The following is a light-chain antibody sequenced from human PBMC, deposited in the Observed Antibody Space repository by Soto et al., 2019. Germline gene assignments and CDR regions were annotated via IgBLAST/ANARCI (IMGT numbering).Light chain of an antibody. Sequence: EIVMTQSPATLSVSPGERATLSCRASQSVSSNLAWYQQKPGQAPRLLVYGASTRFSGIPARFSGSGSGTEFTLTISSLQSEDFAVYYCQNYINWPRTFGQGTKVEIK. CDR2: GAS. CDR1: QSVSSN. CDR3: QNYINWPRT. J-gene: IGKJ1*01. V-gene: IGKV3-15*01.